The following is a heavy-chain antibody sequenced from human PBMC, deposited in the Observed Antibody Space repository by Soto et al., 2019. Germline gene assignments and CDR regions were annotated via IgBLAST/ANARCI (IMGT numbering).Heavy chain of an antibody. CDR2: IIPILGIA. CDR3: AGDLEYCSGGSCYPSWFDH. V-gene: IGHV1-69*08. J-gene: IGHJ5*02. CDR1: GGTFSSYT. D-gene: IGHD2-15*01. Sequence: QVQLVQSGAEVKKPGSSVKVSCKASGGTFSSYTISWVRQAPGQGREWMGRIIPILGIANYAQKFQGRVTITADKSTNTAYRELSSLRSEDTAVYYCAGDLEYCSGGSCYPSWFDHWGQGTLVTVSS.